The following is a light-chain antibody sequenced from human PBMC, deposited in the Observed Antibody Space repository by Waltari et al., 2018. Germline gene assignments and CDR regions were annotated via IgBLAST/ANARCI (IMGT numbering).Light chain of an antibody. CDR1: PSVSSN. CDR2: GAS. Sequence: EIVMTQSPATLSVSSGERATLSCRASPSVSSNLAWYQQRPGPAPRLLIYGASTRTTGIPARFSGSGSGTDFTLTISALQSEDLAVYYCHQYNHWPTFTFGQGTKLQIE. V-gene: IGKV3-15*01. CDR3: HQYNHWPTFT. J-gene: IGKJ2*01.